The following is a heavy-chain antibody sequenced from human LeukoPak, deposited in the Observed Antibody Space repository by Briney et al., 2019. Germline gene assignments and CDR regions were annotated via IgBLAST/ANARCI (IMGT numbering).Heavy chain of an antibody. CDR2: IYHSGST. J-gene: IGHJ3*01. CDR3: ARDRDSNGWTVAFDF. D-gene: IGHD6-19*01. V-gene: IGHV4-38-2*02. CDR1: GYSISSGYY. Sequence: SETLSLTCGVSGYSISSGYYWGWIRQPPGKGLEWIGSIYHSGSTYYNASLKSRVTISVDTSKNQFSPELSSVTAADTAVYYCARDRDSNGWTVAFDFWGQGTMVTVSS.